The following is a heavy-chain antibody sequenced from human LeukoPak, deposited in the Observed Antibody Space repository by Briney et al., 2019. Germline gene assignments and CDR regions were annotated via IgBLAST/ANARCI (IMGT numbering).Heavy chain of an antibody. CDR3: ALLLLWIQLPYYFDY. V-gene: IGHV3-23*01. Sequence: PGGSLRLSCAASGFTFSSYAMSWVRQAPGKGLEWVSAISGSGGSTYYADSVKGRFTISRDNSKNKLYLQMNSLRAEDTAVYYCALLLLWIQLPYYFDYGGQGPLVTVSS. CDR1: GFTFSSYA. J-gene: IGHJ4*02. CDR2: ISGSGGST. D-gene: IGHD5-18*01.